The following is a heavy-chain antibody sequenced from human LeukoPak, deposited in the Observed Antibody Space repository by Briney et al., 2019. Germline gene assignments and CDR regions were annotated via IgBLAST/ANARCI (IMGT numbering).Heavy chain of an antibody. CDR2: IYYSGST. D-gene: IGHD5-12*01. CDR3: ARVSSGYDRAIGSWYYYYMDV. CDR1: GGSISSHY. V-gene: IGHV4-59*11. J-gene: IGHJ6*03. Sequence: PSETLSLACTVSGGSISSHYWSWIRQPPGKGLEWIGYIYYSGSTNYNPSLKSRVTISVDTSKNQFSLKLSSVTAADTAVYYCARVSSGYDRAIGSWYYYYMDVWGKGTTVTVSS.